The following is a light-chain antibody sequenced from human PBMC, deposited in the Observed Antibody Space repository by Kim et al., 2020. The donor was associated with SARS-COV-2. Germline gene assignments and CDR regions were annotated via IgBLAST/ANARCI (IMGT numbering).Light chain of an antibody. CDR3: SSYTSSSTLGV. Sequence: QSITISCTGTSSDVGGYNYVSWYQQHPGKAPKLMIYDVSKRPSGVSNRFSGSKSGNTASLTISGLQAEDEADYYCSSYTSSSTLGVFGTGTKVTFL. J-gene: IGLJ1*01. CDR2: DVS. V-gene: IGLV2-14*04. CDR1: SSDVGGYNY.